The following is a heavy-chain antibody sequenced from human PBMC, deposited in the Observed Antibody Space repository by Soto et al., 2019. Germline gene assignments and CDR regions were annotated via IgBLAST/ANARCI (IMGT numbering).Heavy chain of an antibody. Sequence: EVQLLESGGGLVQPGGSLRLSCAASGFTFGTYAMKWLRQAPGRGLECVSFISGSGRTTYYAESVKGRFTVSRDNSKSKMDLQMNSLRAEDTALYYCAKFRGPSYSYYYMDVWGKGTTVTVSS. D-gene: IGHD3-16*01. CDR1: GFTFGTYA. V-gene: IGHV3-23*01. J-gene: IGHJ6*03. CDR2: ISGSGRTT. CDR3: AKFRGPSYSYYYMDV.